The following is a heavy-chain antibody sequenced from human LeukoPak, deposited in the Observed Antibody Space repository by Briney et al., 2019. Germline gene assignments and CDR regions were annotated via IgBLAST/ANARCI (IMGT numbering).Heavy chain of an antibody. Sequence: ASVKVSCKASGYTFTGYYIHWVRQAPGQGLEWMGWINPNTGGTKYSQNFQGRFTMTTDSSISTAYMELSRLTSYDTAIYYCARLDSGTTPWGQGTLVTVSS. J-gene: IGHJ5*02. CDR1: GYTFTGYY. CDR3: ARLDSGTTP. CDR2: INPNTGGT. D-gene: IGHD1-7*01. V-gene: IGHV1-2*02.